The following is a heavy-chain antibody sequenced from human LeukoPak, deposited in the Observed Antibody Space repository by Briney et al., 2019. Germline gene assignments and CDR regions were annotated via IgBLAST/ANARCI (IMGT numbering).Heavy chain of an antibody. V-gene: IGHV3-43*01. Sequence: GGSLRLSCVASGFTFEDYTMHWVRQAPGKTLEWVSLISWDGTTYYTDSVKGRFTISRDNSRNSLYLQMDTLRSEDTAFYYCVKDLSYESSGHVLEYWGQGTLVTVSS. CDR3: VKDLSYESSGHVLEY. J-gene: IGHJ4*02. D-gene: IGHD3-22*01. CDR2: ISWDGTT. CDR1: GFTFEDYT.